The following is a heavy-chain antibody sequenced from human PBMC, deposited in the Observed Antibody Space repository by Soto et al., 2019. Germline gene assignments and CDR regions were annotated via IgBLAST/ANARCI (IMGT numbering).Heavy chain of an antibody. D-gene: IGHD5-18*01. CDR3: ARDLGYSYGLVTQTFDY. J-gene: IGHJ4*02. CDR2: IIPIFGTA. Sequence: GASVKVSCKASGGTFSSYAISWVRQAPGQGLEWMGGIIPIFGTANYAQKFQGRVTITADESTSTAYMELSSLRSEDTAVYYCARDLGYSYGLVTQTFDYWGQGTLVTVSS. V-gene: IGHV1-69*13. CDR1: GGTFSSYA.